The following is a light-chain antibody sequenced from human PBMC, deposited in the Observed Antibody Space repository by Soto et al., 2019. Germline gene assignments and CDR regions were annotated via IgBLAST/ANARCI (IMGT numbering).Light chain of an antibody. Sequence: EVVLTQSPGTLSLSPGERATLSCRASQSVSRSYLAWYQQQPGQAPRLLIYDTSTRATGIPDRFNGSGSGTDFTLTISRPEPEDFAVYYCQQYATSQCSFGQGTKVEFK. CDR1: QSVSRSY. V-gene: IGKV3-20*01. J-gene: IGKJ2*04. CDR3: QQYATSQCS. CDR2: DTS.